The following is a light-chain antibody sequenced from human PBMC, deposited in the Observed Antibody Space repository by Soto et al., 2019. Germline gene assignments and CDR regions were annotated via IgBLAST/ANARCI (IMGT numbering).Light chain of an antibody. Sequence: EIVLTQSPATLSLSPGERATLSCRASQSVSNYLAWYQQKPGQAPRLLIYDASNRATGIPARFSGSASGTDFPLTIISLEPEDFAVYYCQQRTNWPLLTFGGGTKVDIK. CDR2: DAS. J-gene: IGKJ4*01. CDR3: QQRTNWPLLT. CDR1: QSVSNY. V-gene: IGKV3-11*01.